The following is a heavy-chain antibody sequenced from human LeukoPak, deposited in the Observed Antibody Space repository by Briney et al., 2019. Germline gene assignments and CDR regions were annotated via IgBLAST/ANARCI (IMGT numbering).Heavy chain of an antibody. CDR3: ARDLSEYCSSTSCYMYFDY. D-gene: IGHD2-2*02. CDR2: IKQDGSEK. J-gene: IGHJ4*02. Sequence: GGSLRLSCAASGFTFSSYWMSWVRQAPGKGLEWVANIKQDGSEKYYVDSVKGRFTISRDNAKNSLYLQMNSLRAEDTAVYYCARDLSEYCSSTSCYMYFDYWGQGTLVTVSS. V-gene: IGHV3-7*01. CDR1: GFTFSSYW.